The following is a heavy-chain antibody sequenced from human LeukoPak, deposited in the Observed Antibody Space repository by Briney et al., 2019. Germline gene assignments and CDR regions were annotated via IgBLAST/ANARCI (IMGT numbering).Heavy chain of an antibody. CDR2: IRYDGSNK. CDR3: AKGSKAVFTRDYYMDV. Sequence: GGSLRLSCAASGFTFSSYGIHWVRQAPGKGLEWVAFIRYDGSNKYYADSVKGRFTISRDNSKNTLYLQMKSLRAEDTAVYYCAKGSKAVFTRDYYMDVWGKGTTVTISS. J-gene: IGHJ6*03. D-gene: IGHD5/OR15-5a*01. CDR1: GFTFSSYG. V-gene: IGHV3-30*02.